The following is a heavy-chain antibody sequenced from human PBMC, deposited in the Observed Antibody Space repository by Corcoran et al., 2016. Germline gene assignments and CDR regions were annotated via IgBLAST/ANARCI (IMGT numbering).Heavy chain of an antibody. V-gene: IGHV3-7*01. CDR2: IKQDGSEK. D-gene: IGHD2-2*01. J-gene: IGHJ6*02. CDR3: ARELLRDIVGVPAATGGYYYYGMDV. CDR1: GFTFSSYW. Sequence: EVQLVESGGGLVQPGGSLRLSCAASGFTFSSYWMSWVRQAPGKGLEWVANIKQDGSEKYYVDSVKGRFTISRDNSKNTLYLQMNSLRAEDTAVYYCARELLRDIVGVPAATGGYYYYGMDVWGQGTTVTVSS.